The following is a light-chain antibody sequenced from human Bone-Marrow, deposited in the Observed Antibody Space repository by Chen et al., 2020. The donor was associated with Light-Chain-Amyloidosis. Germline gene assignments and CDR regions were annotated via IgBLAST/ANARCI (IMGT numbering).Light chain of an antibody. V-gene: IGLV3-21*02. CDR3: QVWDRSSDRPV. J-gene: IGLJ3*02. Sequence: SYVLTQPSSVSVAPGQTATIACGGNNIGSTSVHWYQQTPGQAPLLVVYDDSDRPSGIPERLSGSNYGNTATLTNSRVEAGDEADYYCQVWDRSSDRPVFGGGTKLTVL. CDR1: NIGSTS. CDR2: DDS.